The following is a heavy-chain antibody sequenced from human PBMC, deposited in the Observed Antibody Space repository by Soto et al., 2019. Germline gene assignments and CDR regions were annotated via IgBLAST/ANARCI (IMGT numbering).Heavy chain of an antibody. CDR3: AIVRVADSPLDH. CDR1: GFIFSNNG. Sequence: GGSLRLSCEGSGFIFSNNGMHWVRQAPGKGLEWVAFMSYDGSAKFLADSVKGRFTISRDNSKGTLFLHMSSLRAEDTAMYYCAIVRVADSPLDHWGQGTLVTVSS. D-gene: IGHD3-10*02. V-gene: IGHV3-30*02. J-gene: IGHJ4*02. CDR2: MSYDGSAK.